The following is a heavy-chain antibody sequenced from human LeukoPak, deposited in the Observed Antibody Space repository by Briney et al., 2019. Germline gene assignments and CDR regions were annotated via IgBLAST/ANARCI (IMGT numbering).Heavy chain of an antibody. Sequence: SGPTLVKPTQTLTLTCTFSGFSLSTSGVGVGWIRQPPGTALEWLALIYWDHDRRYSPSLKTRLTITKDTSQNQVVLTMTNMDPVDTATYYCARLYYYGSGSYFYFDYWGQGTLVTVSS. CDR1: GFSLSTSGVG. CDR2: IYWDHDR. CDR3: ARLYYYGSGSYFYFDY. J-gene: IGHJ4*02. D-gene: IGHD3-10*01. V-gene: IGHV2-5*02.